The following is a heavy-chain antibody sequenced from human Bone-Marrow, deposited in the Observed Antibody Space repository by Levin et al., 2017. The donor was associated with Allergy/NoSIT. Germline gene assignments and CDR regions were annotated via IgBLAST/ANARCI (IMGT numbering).Heavy chain of an antibody. J-gene: IGHJ4*02. CDR2: INPNSGGT. D-gene: IGHD2-21*02. Sequence: PGGSLRLSCKASGYTFTGYYMHWVRQAPGQGLEWMGWINPNSGGTNYAQKFQGRVTMTRDTSISTAYMELSRLRSDDTAVYYCAREEAYCGGDCSIGDDYWGQGTLVTVSS. V-gene: IGHV1-2*02. CDR1: GYTFTGYY. CDR3: AREEAYCGGDCSIGDDY.